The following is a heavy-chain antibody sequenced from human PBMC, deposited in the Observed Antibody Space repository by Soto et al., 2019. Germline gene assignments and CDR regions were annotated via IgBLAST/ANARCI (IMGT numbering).Heavy chain of an antibody. D-gene: IGHD2-2*01. Sequence: PGDALKMSCQFSGYTFSDFCIFFVRQLPGKVLEWMGIIYPGDHETRYSPSFHGKVTISADKSINTAYLQWNSLEASDTAFYFCARSKTSRPYFEYWGKGDMVNVS. CDR2: IYPGDHET. J-gene: IGHJ4*02. V-gene: IGHV5-51*01. CDR3: ARSKTSRPYFEY. CDR1: GYTFSDFC.